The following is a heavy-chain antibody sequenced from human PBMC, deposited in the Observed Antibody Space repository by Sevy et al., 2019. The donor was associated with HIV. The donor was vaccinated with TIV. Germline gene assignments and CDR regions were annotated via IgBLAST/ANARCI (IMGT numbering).Heavy chain of an antibody. J-gene: IGHJ6*02. CDR1: GYTFSTYY. V-gene: IGHV1-46*01. Sequence: ASVKVSFKTSGYTFSTYYIYWVRQAPGQGLEWIGIFDPTGGSRSYAQRFQGRLTMTGDTSTSTAYMELSSLTSEDTAVYYCARDRDVSGNYLEYFYYAMDVWGQGTTVTVSS. CDR3: ARDRDVSGNYLEYFYYAMDV. CDR2: FDPTGGSR. D-gene: IGHD1-26*01.